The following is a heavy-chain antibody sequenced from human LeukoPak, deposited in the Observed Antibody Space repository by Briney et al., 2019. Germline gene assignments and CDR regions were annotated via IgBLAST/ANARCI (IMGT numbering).Heavy chain of an antibody. CDR2: INTNTGNP. J-gene: IGHJ3*02. Sequence: ASVKVSCKASGYTFTSYAMNWVRPAPGQGLEWMGWINTNTGNPTYAQGFTGRFVFSLDTSVSTAYLQISSLKAEDTAVYYCARVRPRKIAVGLDAFDIWGQGTMVTVSS. V-gene: IGHV7-4-1*02. D-gene: IGHD6-19*01. CDR3: ARVRPRKIAVGLDAFDI. CDR1: GYTFTSYA.